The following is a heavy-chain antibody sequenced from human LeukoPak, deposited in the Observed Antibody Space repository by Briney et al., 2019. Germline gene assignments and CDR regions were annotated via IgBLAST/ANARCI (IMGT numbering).Heavy chain of an antibody. CDR2: IYSGGST. D-gene: IGHD2-2*01. J-gene: IGHJ6*03. Sequence: GGSLRLSCAASGFTVSSNYMSWFRQAPGKGLEWVSVIYSGGSTYYADSVKGRFTISRDNSKNTLYLQMNSLRAEDTAVYYCARDKCSSTSCYLPGGYYYYMDVWGKGTTVSVSS. CDR3: ARDKCSSTSCYLPGGYYYYMDV. CDR1: GFTVSSNY. V-gene: IGHV3-66*02.